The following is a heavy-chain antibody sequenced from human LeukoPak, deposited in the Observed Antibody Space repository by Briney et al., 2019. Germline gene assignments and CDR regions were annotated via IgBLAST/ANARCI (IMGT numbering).Heavy chain of an antibody. J-gene: IGHJ6*02. D-gene: IGHD3-10*01. Sequence: GASVKVSCKASGYTFSNSGISWVRQAPGQGLEWMGWISGDTGNTRYAQEFEGRVTMTTDTSTSTAYMELRSLRSDDTAVYYCGRDVVWSVRGYYYYGMDVWGQGTTVTVSS. CDR1: GYTFSNSG. CDR3: GRDVVWSVRGYYYYGMDV. CDR2: ISGDTGNT. V-gene: IGHV1-18*01.